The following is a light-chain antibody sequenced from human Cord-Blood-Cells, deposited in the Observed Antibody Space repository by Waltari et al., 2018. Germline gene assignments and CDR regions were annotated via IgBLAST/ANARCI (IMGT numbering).Light chain of an antibody. CDR2: DVS. CDR1: CSDVGGYDY. Sequence: QSALTQPRPVSGSPGQSVTLPRTRTCSDVGGYDYVPWYHQHPGKAPKLMIYDVSKRPSGVPDRFSGSKSGNTASLTISGLQAEDEAEYYCCSYAGSYTWVFGGGTKLTVL. V-gene: IGLV2-11*01. CDR3: CSYAGSYTWV. J-gene: IGLJ3*02.